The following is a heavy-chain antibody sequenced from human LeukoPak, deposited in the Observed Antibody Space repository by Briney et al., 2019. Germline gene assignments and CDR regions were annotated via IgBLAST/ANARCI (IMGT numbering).Heavy chain of an antibody. J-gene: IGHJ5*02. CDR1: GFTFSSYS. CDR2: ISSSSSYI. V-gene: IGHV3-21*03. CDR3: AKARYCTNGVCVIWFDP. Sequence: GGSLRLSCAASGFTFSSYSMNWVRQAPGKGLEWVSSISSSSSYIYYADSVKGRFTISRDNAKNSLYLQMNSLRAEDTAVYYCAKARYCTNGVCVIWFDPWGQGTLVTVS. D-gene: IGHD2-8*01.